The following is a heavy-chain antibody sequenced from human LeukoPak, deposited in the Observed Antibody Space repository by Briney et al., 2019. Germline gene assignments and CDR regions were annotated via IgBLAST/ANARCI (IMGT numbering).Heavy chain of an antibody. CDR3: ARVVGGVGLDY. Sequence: SETLSLACTVSGGSISGYYWTWIRQPPGEALEYIGCIYYTGSTNYNPSLNSRVTISVDTSKNQFALKLSSVTAADTAVYYCARVVGGVGLDYWGQGTLVTVSS. V-gene: IGHV4-59*01. CDR2: IYYTGST. CDR1: GGSISGYY. D-gene: IGHD3-16*01. J-gene: IGHJ4*02.